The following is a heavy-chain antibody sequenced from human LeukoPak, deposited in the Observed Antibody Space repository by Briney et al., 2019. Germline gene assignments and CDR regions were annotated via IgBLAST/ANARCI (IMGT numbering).Heavy chain of an antibody. V-gene: IGHV3-23*01. D-gene: IGHD3-10*01. CDR3: AKEAGWFGEFYFDY. CDR1: GFTFSSYG. Sequence: GGSLRLSCAESGFTFSSYGMSWVRQAPGKGLEWVSGISGNGDSTHYAASVKGRFTIFRDNSKKTLYLQMNSLRGEDTAIYYCAKEAGWFGEFYFDYWGQGTLVTVSS. J-gene: IGHJ4*02. CDR2: ISGNGDST.